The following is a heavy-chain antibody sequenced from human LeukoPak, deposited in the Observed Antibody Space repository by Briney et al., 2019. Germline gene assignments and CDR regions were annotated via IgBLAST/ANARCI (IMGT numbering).Heavy chain of an antibody. V-gene: IGHV3-53*01. CDR3: ANGKETSMAQGY. D-gene: IGHD5-18*01. Sequence: PGGSLRLSCAVSGFTVSSNYMTWVRQAPGKGLEWVSVIYSGGSIYYADSVKGRFTISRDISKHTVVLQLNILGAEDTAVYYCANGKETSMAQGYWGQGTLVTVSS. CDR2: IYSGGSI. CDR1: GFTVSSNY. J-gene: IGHJ4*02.